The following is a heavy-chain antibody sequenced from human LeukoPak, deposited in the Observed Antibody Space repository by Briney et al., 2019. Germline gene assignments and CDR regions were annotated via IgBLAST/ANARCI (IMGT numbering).Heavy chain of an antibody. D-gene: IGHD3-22*01. CDR3: ARDISGYYYFDY. CDR2: IWYDGSNK. Sequence: GGSLRLSCAASGFTFSSYGMHWVRQAPGKGLEWVAVIWYDGSNKCYADSVKGRFIISRDNSKNTLYLQMNSLRAEDTAVYYCARDISGYYYFDYWGQGTLVTVSS. J-gene: IGHJ4*02. CDR1: GFTFSSYG. V-gene: IGHV3-33*08.